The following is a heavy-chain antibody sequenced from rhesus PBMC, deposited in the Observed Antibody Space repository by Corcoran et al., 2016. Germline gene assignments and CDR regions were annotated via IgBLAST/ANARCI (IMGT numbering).Heavy chain of an antibody. CDR1: GGSISRSY. CDR3: ARFSAAGIVGC. J-gene: IGHJ4*01. Sequence: QLQLQESGPGLVKPSDTLPVTCVVSGGSISRSYWTWIRQAPGTGMRWMGYIYGCGSSTNYNPSLKGRVTLSVDTYNTQLSLKLSSVTTADTAVYYCARFSAAGIVGCWGQGVLVTVSS. CDR2: IYGCGSST. V-gene: IGHV4-169*01. D-gene: IGHD6-31*01.